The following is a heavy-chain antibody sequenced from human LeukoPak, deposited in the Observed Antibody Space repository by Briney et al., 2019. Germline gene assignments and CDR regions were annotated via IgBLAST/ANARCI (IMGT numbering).Heavy chain of an antibody. CDR1: GGSISGYY. Sequence: SETLSSTCTVSGGSISGYYYNWIRQPPGKGLEWIGNIYYSGSTNYNPSLKSRVTISLDTSKNQFSLKLSSVTTADTAVYYCARSVVTLYWYFDLWGRGTLVTVSS. D-gene: IGHD4-23*01. CDR2: IYYSGST. CDR3: ARSVVTLYWYFDL. J-gene: IGHJ2*01. V-gene: IGHV4-59*01.